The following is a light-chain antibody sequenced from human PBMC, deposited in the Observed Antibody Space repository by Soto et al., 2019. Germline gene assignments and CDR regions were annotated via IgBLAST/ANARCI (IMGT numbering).Light chain of an antibody. V-gene: IGLV2-23*01. J-gene: IGLJ1*01. CDR3: CSFAGGSTYV. CDR1: SSDVGSYNL. CDR2: EGG. Sequence: QSVLTQPASVSGPPGQSITLSCTGTSSDVGSYNLVSWYQQHPGKAPKLMISEGGKRPSGVSNRFSGSKSGNTASLTISGLQAEDEADYYCCSFAGGSTYVFGTGTEVTVL.